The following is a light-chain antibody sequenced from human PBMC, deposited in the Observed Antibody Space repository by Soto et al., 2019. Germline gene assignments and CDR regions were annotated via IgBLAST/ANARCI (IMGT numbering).Light chain of an antibody. CDR2: EVS. CDR1: SSDVGGYDY. J-gene: IGLJ2*01. V-gene: IGLV2-14*01. Sequence: QSDLTQPASVSGSPGQSITISCTGTSSDVGGYDYVSWYQQYPGKAPKLMIYEVSNRPSGVSNRFSGSKSVNTASLTISGLQADEEDAYYCSSYSSSSTPVVFGGGTKLTVL. CDR3: SSYSSSSTPVV.